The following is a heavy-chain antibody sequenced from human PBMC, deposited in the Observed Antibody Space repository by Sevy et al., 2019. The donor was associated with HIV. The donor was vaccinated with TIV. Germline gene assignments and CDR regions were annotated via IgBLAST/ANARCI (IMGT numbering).Heavy chain of an antibody. J-gene: IGHJ4*02. CDR3: AAGGTGYCSGGSCYVAY. CDR1: GFTFSSYA. CDR2: ISGSGGST. D-gene: IGHD2-15*01. Sequence: GGSLRLSCAASGFTFSSYAMSWVRQAPGKGLEWVSAISGSGGSTYYADSVKGRFTISRDNSKNTLYLQMNSLGAEDTAVYYCAAGGTGYCSGGSCYVAYWGQGTLVTVSS. V-gene: IGHV3-23*01.